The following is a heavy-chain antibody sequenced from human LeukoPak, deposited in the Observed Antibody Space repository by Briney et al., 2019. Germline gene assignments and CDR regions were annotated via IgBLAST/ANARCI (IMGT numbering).Heavy chain of an antibody. D-gene: IGHD2-21*01. V-gene: IGHV4-59*01. CDR2: LHYSGST. Sequence: PSETLSLTCTVSGGSISSYYWSWIRQPPGKGLEWIGYLHYSGSTSYNPSLKSRVTISVDTSKNQFSLKLGSVIAADTAVYYCARAFRASSFDYWGQGTLVTVSS. CDR3: ARAFRASSFDY. J-gene: IGHJ4*02. CDR1: GGSISSYY.